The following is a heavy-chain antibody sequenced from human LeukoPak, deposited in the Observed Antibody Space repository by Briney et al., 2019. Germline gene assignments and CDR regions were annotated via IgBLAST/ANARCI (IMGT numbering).Heavy chain of an antibody. CDR2: INPNSGGT. J-gene: IGHJ4*02. D-gene: IGHD6-19*01. Sequence: ASVKVSCKASGYTFTGYYMHWVRQAPGQGLEWMGWINPNSGGTNYAQKFQGRVTMTRDTSISTAYMELGRLRSDDTAVYYCARRGRAVAGFFDYWGQGTLVTVSS. CDR1: GYTFTGYY. V-gene: IGHV1-2*02. CDR3: ARRGRAVAGFFDY.